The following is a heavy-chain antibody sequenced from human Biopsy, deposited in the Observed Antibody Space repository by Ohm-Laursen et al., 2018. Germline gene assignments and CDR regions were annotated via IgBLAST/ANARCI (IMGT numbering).Heavy chain of an antibody. CDR1: GGSINSHH. J-gene: IGHJ4*02. Sequence: GTLSLTWTVSGGSINSHHWSWVRQPAGKGLEWIGRVYISGGTTYNPSLKSRVTMSLDTSKNQFSLRLRSVTAADTAVYYCARDSPSYADYPFDYWGQGTLVTVPS. CDR2: VYISGGT. D-gene: IGHD4-17*01. V-gene: IGHV4-4*07. CDR3: ARDSPSYADYPFDY.